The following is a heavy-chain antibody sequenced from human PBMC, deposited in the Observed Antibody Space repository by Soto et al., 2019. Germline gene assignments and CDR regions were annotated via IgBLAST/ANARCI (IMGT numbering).Heavy chain of an antibody. Sequence: PSETLSLTCTVSGGSISSYYWSWIRQPPGKGLEWIGYIYYSGSTNYNPSLKSRVTISVDTSKNQFSLKLSSVTAADTAVYYCAVSSIAAQYYYYYGMDVWGQGTTVTVS. CDR2: IYYSGST. CDR3: AVSSIAAQYYYYYGMDV. V-gene: IGHV4-59*01. J-gene: IGHJ6*02. CDR1: GGSISSYY. D-gene: IGHD6-6*01.